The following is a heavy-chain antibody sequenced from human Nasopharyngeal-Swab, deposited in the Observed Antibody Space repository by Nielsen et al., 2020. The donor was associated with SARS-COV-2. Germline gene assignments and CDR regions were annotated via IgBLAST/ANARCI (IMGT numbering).Heavy chain of an antibody. CDR1: GFTFSSYS. Sequence: GESLKISCAASGFTFSSYSMNWVRQAPGKGLEWVSSISSSSSYIYYADSVKGRFTISSDNAKNSLYLQMNSLRAEDTAVYYCARDQGMGYYYYYGMDVWGQGTTVTVSS. J-gene: IGHJ6*02. CDR3: ARDQGMGYYYYYGMDV. V-gene: IGHV3-21*01. D-gene: IGHD3-16*01. CDR2: ISSSSSYI.